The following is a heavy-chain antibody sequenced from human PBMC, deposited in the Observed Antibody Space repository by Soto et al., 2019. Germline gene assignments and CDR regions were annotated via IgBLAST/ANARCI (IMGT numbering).Heavy chain of an antibody. J-gene: IGHJ4*02. CDR3: AKVPTMIVPFDRYFDY. Sequence: GGSLRLSCAASGFTFRSYAMSWVRQAPGKGLEWVSAISGSGGSTYYAGSVKGRFTISRDNFKNTLYLQMNSLRAEDTSVYYCAKVPTMIVPFDRYFDYWGQGTLVTVSS. D-gene: IGHD3-22*01. CDR2: ISGSGGST. CDR1: GFTFRSYA. V-gene: IGHV3-23*01.